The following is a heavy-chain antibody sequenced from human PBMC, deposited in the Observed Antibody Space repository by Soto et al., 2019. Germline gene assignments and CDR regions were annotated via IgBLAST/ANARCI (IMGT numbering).Heavy chain of an antibody. D-gene: IGHD3-3*01. V-gene: IGHV3-11*01. CDR1: GFTFSDYY. CDR3: ARDRVHYDFWSGYPRPDFDY. J-gene: IGHJ4*02. CDR2: ISSSGSTI. Sequence: GGSLRLSCTASGFTFSDYYMSWIRQAPGKGLEWVSYISSSGSTIYYADSVKGRFTISRDNAKNSLYLQMNSLRAEDTAVYYCARDRVHYDFWSGYPRPDFDYWGQGTLVTVSS.